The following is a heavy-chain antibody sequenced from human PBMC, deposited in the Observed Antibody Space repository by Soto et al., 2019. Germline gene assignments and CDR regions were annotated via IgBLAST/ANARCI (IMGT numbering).Heavy chain of an antibody. V-gene: IGHV3-21*01. CDR3: AIMSIAARYYGMDV. J-gene: IGHJ6*02. CDR2: ISSSSSYI. D-gene: IGHD6-6*01. CDR1: GFTFSSYS. Sequence: EVQLVESGGGLVKPGGSLRLSCAASGFTFSSYSMNWVRQAPGKGLEWVSYISSSSSYIYYADSVKGRFTISRDNAKHSLYLQMNSLRAEDTAVYYCAIMSIAARYYGMDVWGQGTTVTVSS.